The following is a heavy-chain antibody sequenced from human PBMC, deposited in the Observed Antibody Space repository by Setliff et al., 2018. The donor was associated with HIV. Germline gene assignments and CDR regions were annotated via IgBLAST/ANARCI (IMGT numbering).Heavy chain of an antibody. CDR2: IYSSGST. J-gene: IGHJ4*02. D-gene: IGHD3-10*01. Sequence: SETLSLTCTVSGGSISSYYWSWIRQPPGKGLEWLGHIYSSGSTNYNPFLKSRVTISVDTSKNQFSLKLYSVTAADTAVYYCARAYFGSGIYYWGQGTLVTVSS. CDR1: GGSISSYY. CDR3: ARAYFGSGIYY. V-gene: IGHV4-4*09.